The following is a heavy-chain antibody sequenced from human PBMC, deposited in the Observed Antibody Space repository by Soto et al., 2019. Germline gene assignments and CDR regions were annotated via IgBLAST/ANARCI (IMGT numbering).Heavy chain of an antibody. CDR2: MNPNSGNT. J-gene: IGHJ4*02. Sequence: QVQLVQSGAEVKKPGASVKVSCKASGYTFTSYDINWVRQATGQGLEWMGWMNPNSGNTGYAQKFQGRVTMARNTSTSTAYMELSSLRSEDTAVYYCAREHSNSWRFDYWGQGTLVTVSS. CDR3: AREHSNSWRFDY. CDR1: GYTFTSYD. V-gene: IGHV1-8*01. D-gene: IGHD6-13*01.